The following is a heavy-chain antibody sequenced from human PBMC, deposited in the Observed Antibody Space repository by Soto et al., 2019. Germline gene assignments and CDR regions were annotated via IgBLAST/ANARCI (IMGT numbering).Heavy chain of an antibody. D-gene: IGHD3-3*01. Sequence: EVQLLESGGGLGQPGGSLRLSCEASGFTFWNYAMTWVRQAPGKGPGWVSSISRNGDRTYYVDSVKGRFIISRDNSENTLFLQMDSLRAEDAAIYYCVKDWSGEKCPCMDVWGQGTTVTVSS. CDR1: GFTFWNYA. J-gene: IGHJ6*02. CDR3: VKDWSGEKCPCMDV. V-gene: IGHV3-23*01. CDR2: ISRNGDRT.